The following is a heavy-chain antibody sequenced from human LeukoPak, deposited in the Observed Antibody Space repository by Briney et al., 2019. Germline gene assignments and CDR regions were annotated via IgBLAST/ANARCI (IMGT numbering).Heavy chain of an antibody. Sequence: SETLSLACAVYGGSFSGYYWSWIRQPPGKGLEWIGEINHSGSTNYNPSLKSRVTISIDTSKNQFSLKLSSVTAADTAVYYCARWGSGWYYFDYWGQGTLVTVSS. CDR1: GGSFSGYY. CDR2: INHSGST. J-gene: IGHJ4*02. D-gene: IGHD6-19*01. CDR3: ARWGSGWYYFDY. V-gene: IGHV4-34*01.